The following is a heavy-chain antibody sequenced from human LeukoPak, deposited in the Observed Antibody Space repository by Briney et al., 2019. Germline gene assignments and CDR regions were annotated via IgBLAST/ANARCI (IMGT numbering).Heavy chain of an antibody. J-gene: IGHJ4*02. V-gene: IGHV4-30-2*01. CDR3: ARSVVRGVPDY. CDR2: IYHSGST. D-gene: IGHD3-10*01. CDR1: GGSISSGGYS. Sequence: KPSQTLSLTCAVSGGSISSGGYSWSWIRQPPGKGLEWIGYIYHSGSTYYNPSLKSRVTISVDRSKNQFSLKLSPVTAADTAVYYCARSVVRGVPDYWGQGTLVTVSS.